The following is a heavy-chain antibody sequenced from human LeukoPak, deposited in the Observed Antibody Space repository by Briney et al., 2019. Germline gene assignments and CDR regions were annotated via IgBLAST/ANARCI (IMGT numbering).Heavy chain of an antibody. CDR3: ASTIAAAANFDY. CDR2: IYHSGST. D-gene: IGHD6-13*01. Sequence: PSETLSLTCAVSGYSISSGYYWGWIRQPRGKGLEWIGSIYHSGSTYYNPSLKSRVTISVDTSKNQFSLKLSSVTAADTAVYYCASTIAAAANFDYWGQGTLVTVSS. J-gene: IGHJ4*02. CDR1: GYSISSGYY. V-gene: IGHV4-38-2*01.